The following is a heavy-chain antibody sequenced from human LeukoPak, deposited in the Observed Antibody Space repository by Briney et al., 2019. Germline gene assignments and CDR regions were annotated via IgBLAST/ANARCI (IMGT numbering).Heavy chain of an antibody. D-gene: IGHD5-12*01. CDR2: IYYSGST. J-gene: IGHJ4*02. CDR1: GGSISSSSYY. V-gene: IGHV4-39*01. Sequence: SETLSLTCTVSGGSISSSSYYWGWIRQPPGKGLEWIGSIYYSGSTYYNPSLKSRFTISVDTTKNPFSLKLSSVTAAAPAVYYCARPRGYSGYVDYWGQGTLVTVSS. CDR3: ARPRGYSGYVDY.